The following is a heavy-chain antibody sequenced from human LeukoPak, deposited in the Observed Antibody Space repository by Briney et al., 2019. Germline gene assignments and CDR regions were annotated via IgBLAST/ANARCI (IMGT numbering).Heavy chain of an antibody. CDR2: IIPIFGTA. Sequence: SVKVSCKASGGTFSSYAISWVRQAPGQGLEWMGGIIPIFGTANYARKFQGRVTITADKSTSTAYMELSSLRSEDTAVYYCARELEDGHYYYGMDVWGKGTTVTVSS. CDR1: GGTFSSYA. J-gene: IGHJ6*04. V-gene: IGHV1-69*06. CDR3: ARELEDGHYYYGMDV. D-gene: IGHD5-24*01.